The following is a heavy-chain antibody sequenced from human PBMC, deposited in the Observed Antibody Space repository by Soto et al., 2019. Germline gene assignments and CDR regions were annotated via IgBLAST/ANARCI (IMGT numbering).Heavy chain of an antibody. D-gene: IGHD4-17*01. CDR1: GGTFSSHS. CDR3: AREVGYGDFSAALLE. Sequence: VQLLQSGAEVKQPGSSVKVSCKASGGTFSSHSINCARQSPGQGLEWMGGIITLFGTPNYAQNFQGIVTITADQSTSTAYMELNSLRSDDTAVYYCAREVGYGDFSAALLEWGQGTLVTVSS. J-gene: IGHJ4*02. CDR2: IITLFGTP. V-gene: IGHV1-69*01.